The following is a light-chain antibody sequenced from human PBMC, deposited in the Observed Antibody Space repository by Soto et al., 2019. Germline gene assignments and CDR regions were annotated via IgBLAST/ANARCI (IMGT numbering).Light chain of an antibody. J-gene: IGKJ4*01. CDR3: QQSSSTPQT. CDR2: VAS. V-gene: IGKV1-39*01. CDR1: QSVGTY. Sequence: DIQMTQSPSSLSASVGDRVIITCRASQSVGTYVSWYQQKEGKAPKLLINVASTLQSGVPSRLSGSGSGTDFTLAISSLQPEDFATYYCQQSSSTPQTFGGGTKVDIK.